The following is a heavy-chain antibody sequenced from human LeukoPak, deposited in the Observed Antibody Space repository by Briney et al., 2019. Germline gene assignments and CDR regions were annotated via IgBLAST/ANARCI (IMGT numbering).Heavy chain of an antibody. CDR1: GGSISSYY. V-gene: IGHV4-59*01. Sequence: SETLSLTCTVSGGSISSYYWSWIRQPPGKGLEWIGYIYYSGSTNYNPSLKSRVTISVDTSKNQFSLKLSSVTAADTAVCYCARAPHYDYVWGSFTNAFDIWGQGTMVTVSS. CDR3: ARAPHYDYVWGSFTNAFDI. J-gene: IGHJ3*02. CDR2: IYYSGST. D-gene: IGHD3-16*01.